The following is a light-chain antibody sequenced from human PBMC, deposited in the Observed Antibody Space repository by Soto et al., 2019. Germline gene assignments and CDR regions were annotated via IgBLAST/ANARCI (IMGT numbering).Light chain of an antibody. CDR2: GAS. CDR1: QFVSSN. Sequence: EIVMTQSPVTLSVSPGERATLSCRASQFVSSNLPWYQQKPGKAPRLLNDGASTRDTGTPARFSGSGSGTEFTLTISSLQPEDFAVYYCQQDYNWPRTFGQGTKVDI. V-gene: IGKV3D-15*01. J-gene: IGKJ1*01. CDR3: QQDYNWPRT.